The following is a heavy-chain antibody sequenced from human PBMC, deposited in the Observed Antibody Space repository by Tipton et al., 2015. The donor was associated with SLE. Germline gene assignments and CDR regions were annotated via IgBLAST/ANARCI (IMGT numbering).Heavy chain of an antibody. CDR3: ARDRGSSWFFFDY. Sequence: SLRLSCAAAGFPFSTYAMTWVRQAPGKGLEWVSSIGDVTETYYSDSVKGRFTISRDNSKNTLYLQMNSLRAEDTAVYYCARDRGSSWFFFDYWGQGTLVTVSS. D-gene: IGHD6-13*01. CDR2: IGDVTET. J-gene: IGHJ4*02. CDR1: GFPFSTYA. V-gene: IGHV3-23*01.